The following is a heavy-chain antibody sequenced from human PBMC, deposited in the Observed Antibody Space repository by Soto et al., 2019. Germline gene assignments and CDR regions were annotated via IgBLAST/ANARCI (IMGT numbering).Heavy chain of an antibody. CDR1: VGSIINNHYD. Sequence: PSETLSVACTFSVGSIINNHYDVHFVRQPPGKGLEWIGYIYYSGSTYYSPSLESRLTISLDTSKNQFSLKLSSVTAADTAVYYCARASMIGVPGFFDVWGRGTLVTVSS. J-gene: IGHJ2*01. CDR2: IYYSGST. V-gene: IGHV4-30-4*01. D-gene: IGHD3-22*01. CDR3: ARASMIGVPGFFDV.